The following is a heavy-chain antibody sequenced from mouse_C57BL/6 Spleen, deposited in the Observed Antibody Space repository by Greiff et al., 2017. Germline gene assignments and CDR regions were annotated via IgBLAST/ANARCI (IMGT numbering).Heavy chain of an antibody. Sequence: EVQVVESGGDLVKPGGSLKLSCAASGFTFSSYGMSWVRQTPDKRLEWVATISSGGSYTYYPDSVKGRFTISRDNAKNTLYLQMSSLKSEDTAMYYCASDYVAYWGQGTLVTVSA. CDR1: GFTFSSYG. CDR3: ASDYVAY. D-gene: IGHD1-1*02. J-gene: IGHJ3*01. CDR2: ISSGGSYT. V-gene: IGHV5-6*01.